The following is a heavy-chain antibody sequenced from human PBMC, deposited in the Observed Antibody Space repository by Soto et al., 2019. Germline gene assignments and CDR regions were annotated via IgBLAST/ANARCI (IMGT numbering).Heavy chain of an antibody. CDR3: ARGSVVAATPFDS. D-gene: IGHD2-15*01. Sequence: QVQLQESGPGLVKPSQTLSLTCTVSGGSISSGGYYWSWIRQHPGKGLEWIGYIYYSGSTYYNPSLKSRVTISVDTSKNHFSLKLSSVTAAATAVYYCARGSVVAATPFDSWGQGTLVTVSS. V-gene: IGHV4-31*03. J-gene: IGHJ4*02. CDR1: GGSISSGGYY. CDR2: IYYSGST.